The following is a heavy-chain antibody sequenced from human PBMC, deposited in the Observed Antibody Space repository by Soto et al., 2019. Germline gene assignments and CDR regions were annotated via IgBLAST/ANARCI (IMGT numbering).Heavy chain of an antibody. D-gene: IGHD6-19*01. CDR1: SGSLSPYY. J-gene: IGHJ4*02. V-gene: IGHV4-4*07. Sequence: PSETLSLTCTVSSGSLSPYYWSWIRQPAGKGLEWIGRIFSNENTNYNPSLKSRVTMSMDTSKNQFSLILTSVTAAYTAVYYCARYSGGWQHYFDSWGQGTLAPVSS. CDR3: ARYSGGWQHYFDS. CDR2: IFSNENT.